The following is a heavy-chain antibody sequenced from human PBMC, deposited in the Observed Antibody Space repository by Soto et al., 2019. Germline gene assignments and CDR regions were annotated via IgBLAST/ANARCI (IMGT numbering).Heavy chain of an antibody. CDR1: GSSFTSFG. V-gene: IGHV1-18*01. D-gene: IGHD3-10*01. CDR2: ITVYNGNT. J-gene: IGHJ5*02. Sequence: QVLLLQSGAEMRKPGASVKVSCKASGSSFTSFGISWVRQAPGQGLEWMGWITVYNGNTNYAQKLQGRVTMTTDTSTRTADMQLRSLISDDTAVYYCAARYGPGGYYSLLRFDPWGQGTLVTVSS. CDR3: AARYGPGGYYSLLRFDP.